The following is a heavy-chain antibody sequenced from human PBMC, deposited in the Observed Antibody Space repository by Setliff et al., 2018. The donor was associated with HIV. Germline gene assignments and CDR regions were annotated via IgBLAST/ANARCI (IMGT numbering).Heavy chain of an antibody. J-gene: IGHJ4*02. Sequence: SETLSLTCNVSGGSISSSSYYWGWIRQPPGKGLEWIGSIYYSGSTYYNPPLKSRVTISVDTSKNQFSLKLSSVTAADTAVYYCARANPGYDSSGYYSGDVDYWGQGTLVTVSS. D-gene: IGHD3-22*01. V-gene: IGHV4-39*01. CDR1: GGSISSSSYY. CDR2: IYYSGST. CDR3: ARANPGYDSSGYYSGDVDY.